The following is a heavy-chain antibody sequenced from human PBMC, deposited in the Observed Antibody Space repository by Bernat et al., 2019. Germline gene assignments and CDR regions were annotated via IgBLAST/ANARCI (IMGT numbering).Heavy chain of an antibody. D-gene: IGHD2-15*01. CDR2: VSGSGTTT. J-gene: IGHJ4*02. Sequence: QVQLVESGGGLVKPGGSLRLSCAASGFTFSDYFISWIRQAPGKGLEWLSYVSGSGTTTHYADSVKGRFTISRDNAKNSLYLQLNSLRAVDTAVYYCARETASGYCSGGTCNVFDYWGQGTLVTVSS. CDR3: ARETASGYCSGGTCNVFDY. V-gene: IGHV3-11*01. CDR1: GFTFSDYF.